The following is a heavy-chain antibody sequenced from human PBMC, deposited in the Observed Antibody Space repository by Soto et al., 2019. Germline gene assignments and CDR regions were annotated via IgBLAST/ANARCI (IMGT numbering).Heavy chain of an antibody. CDR2: ISAYNGNT. J-gene: IGHJ3*02. V-gene: IGHV1-18*01. CDR3: ARDSGAYYDFWSGYYDDAFGI. CDR1: GYSFTSYV. D-gene: IGHD3-3*01. Sequence: ASVKVSCKASGYSFTSYVGGWVRQAPGQGLEWMGWISAYNGNTNYAQKLQGRVTMTTDTSTSTAYMELRSLRSDDTAVYYCARDSGAYYDFWSGYYDDAFGIWGQGTMVTVSS.